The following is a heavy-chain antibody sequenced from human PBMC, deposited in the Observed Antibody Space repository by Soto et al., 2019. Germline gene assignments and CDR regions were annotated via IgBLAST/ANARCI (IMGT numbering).Heavy chain of an antibody. J-gene: IGHJ6*02. Sequence: ASVKVSCKASGGTFSSYAISWVRQAPGQGFEWMGGIIPIFGTANYAQKFQGRVTITADESTSTAYMELSSLRSEDTAVYYCARPTYYDFWSGYTPRLDYYGMDVWGQGTTVTVSS. V-gene: IGHV1-69*13. CDR2: IIPIFGTA. D-gene: IGHD3-3*01. CDR1: GGTFSSYA. CDR3: ARPTYYDFWSGYTPRLDYYGMDV.